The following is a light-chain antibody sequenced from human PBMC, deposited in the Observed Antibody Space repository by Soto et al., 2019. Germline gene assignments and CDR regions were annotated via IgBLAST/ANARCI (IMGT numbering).Light chain of an antibody. V-gene: IGLV2-14*03. CDR2: DVS. J-gene: IGLJ1*01. CDR1: SADVSSSNF. CDR3: TSYRRGPLYV. Sequence: QSVLTQPASVSGSPGQSITISCTGISADVSSSNFVSWYQHRPGKAPSLILYDVSHRLSGVSNRFSGSKAGDTASLTISGLQLEDEADYYCTSYRRGPLYVFGTGTKVTV.